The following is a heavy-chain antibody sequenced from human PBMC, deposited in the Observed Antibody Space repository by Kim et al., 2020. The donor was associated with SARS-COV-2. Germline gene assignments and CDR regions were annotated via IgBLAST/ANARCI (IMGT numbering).Heavy chain of an antibody. Sequence: SETLSLTCAVYGGSFSGYYWSWIRQPPGKGLEWIGEINHSGSTNYNPSLKSRVTISVDTSKNQFSLKLSSVTAADTAVYYCARGAWYSSSRYYYYYYGMDVWGQGTTVTVSS. J-gene: IGHJ6*02. V-gene: IGHV4-34*01. CDR3: ARGAWYSSSRYYYYYYGMDV. D-gene: IGHD6-13*01. CDR1: GGSFSGYY. CDR2: INHSGST.